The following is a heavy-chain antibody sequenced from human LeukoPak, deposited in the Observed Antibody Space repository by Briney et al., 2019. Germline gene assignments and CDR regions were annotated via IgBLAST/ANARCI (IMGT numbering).Heavy chain of an antibody. CDR1: GYTFTSYA. CDR3: ARSLGTGSYYKGSAFDI. Sequence: ASVMVSCKASGYTFTSYAMNWVRQAPGQGLEWMGWINTNTGNPTYAQGFTGRFVFSLDTSVSTAYLQISSLKAEDTAVYYCARSLGTGSYYKGSAFDIWGQGTMVTVSS. V-gene: IGHV7-4-1*02. D-gene: IGHD3-10*01. CDR2: INTNTGNP. J-gene: IGHJ3*02.